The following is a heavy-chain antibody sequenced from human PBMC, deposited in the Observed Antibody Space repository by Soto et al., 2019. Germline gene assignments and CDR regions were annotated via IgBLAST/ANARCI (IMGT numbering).Heavy chain of an antibody. Sequence: PSETLSLTCTVSGVSISSGGYYWSWIRQHPGKGLEWIGNIYYSGRTYYNPSLKSRVILSVDTSKNHFSLTLRSVTAADSAMYYCASVIGGESEYYFDLWGQGALVTVSS. CDR1: GVSISSGGYY. CDR2: IYYSGRT. CDR3: ASVIGGESEYYFDL. J-gene: IGHJ4*02. D-gene: IGHD2-21*01. V-gene: IGHV4-31*03.